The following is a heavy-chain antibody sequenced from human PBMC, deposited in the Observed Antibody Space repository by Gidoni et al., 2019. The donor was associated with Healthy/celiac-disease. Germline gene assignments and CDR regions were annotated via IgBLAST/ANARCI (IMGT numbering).Heavy chain of an antibody. CDR2: IIPIFGTA. D-gene: IGHD3-9*01. CDR1: GGTFSSYA. V-gene: IGHV1-69*06. J-gene: IGHJ6*02. CDR3: ARENYDILTGPRYYYYYGMDV. Sequence: QVQLVQSGAEVKKPGSSVKVSCKASGGTFSSYAISWVRQAPGQGLEWMGGIIPIFGTANYAQKFQGRVTITADKSTSTAYMELSSLRSEDTAVYYCARENYDILTGPRYYYYYGMDVWGQGTTVTISS.